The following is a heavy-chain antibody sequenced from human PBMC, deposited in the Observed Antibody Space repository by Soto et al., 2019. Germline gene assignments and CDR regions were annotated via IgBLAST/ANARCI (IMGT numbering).Heavy chain of an antibody. CDR3: ARRSSGWYFDY. Sequence: EVQLLESGGGLVQPGGSLRLSCAASGFSFSSYAMNWVRQAPGKGLEWVSVISGSGDSTYYAVSVKGRFTISRDNSKNTLYLQMISLRAEDTAVYYCARRSSGWYFDYWGQGTLVIVSS. J-gene: IGHJ4*02. CDR2: ISGSGDST. D-gene: IGHD6-19*01. CDR1: GFSFSSYA. V-gene: IGHV3-23*01.